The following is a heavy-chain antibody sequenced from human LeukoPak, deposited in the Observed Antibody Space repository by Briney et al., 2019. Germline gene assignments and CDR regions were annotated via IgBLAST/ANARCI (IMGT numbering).Heavy chain of an antibody. Sequence: GGSQRLSCAASGFTYNIYAISWVRQAPGKGREGVSSISNDARRAYYAESVKGRFTISRDNSKNTVYLQMNSLRADDTAIYSCAKGGLGAVDYFDPWGQGTLVTVSS. CDR1: GFTYNIYA. V-gene: IGHV3-23*01. CDR3: AKGGLGAVDYFDP. CDR2: ISNDARRA. D-gene: IGHD6-19*01. J-gene: IGHJ5*02.